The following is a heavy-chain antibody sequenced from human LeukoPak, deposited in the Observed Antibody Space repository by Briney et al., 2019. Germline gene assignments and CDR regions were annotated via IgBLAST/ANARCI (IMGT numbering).Heavy chain of an antibody. CDR1: GFTLSNYE. CDR2: TSSSGSPI. CDR3: ARGWFDL. V-gene: IGHV3-48*03. Sequence: PGGSLRLSCAASGFTLSNYEMNWVRQSPGKGLEWLSYTSSSGSPIFEAGSVRGGFTPSRDNVNNLLYLQMNSLRAQDTSVYYCARGWFDLWGQGTLVTISS. J-gene: IGHJ5*02.